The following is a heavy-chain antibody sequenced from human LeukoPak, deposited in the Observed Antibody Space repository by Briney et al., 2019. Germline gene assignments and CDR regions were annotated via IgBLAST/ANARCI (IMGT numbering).Heavy chain of an antibody. Sequence: ASVKVSCKASGYTFTGYYMHWVRQAPGQGLEWMGWINPNGGATNYAQNFQGRITMTRDTSISTAYVELSRLTSDDTAIYHCARATTVTAPGGDFWGQGTLVTISS. J-gene: IGHJ4*02. CDR3: ARATTVTAPGGDF. CDR1: GYTFTGYY. CDR2: INPNGGAT. V-gene: IGHV1-2*02. D-gene: IGHD4-17*01.